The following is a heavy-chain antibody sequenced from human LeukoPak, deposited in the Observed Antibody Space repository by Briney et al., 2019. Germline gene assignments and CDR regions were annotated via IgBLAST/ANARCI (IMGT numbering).Heavy chain of an antibody. J-gene: IGHJ6*02. Sequence: PGGSLRLSCAASGFNFGSFWMSWVRQAPGKGLEWVANIDQDGSEKYYVDSVKGRFIISRDNAKRSLNLQMNSLRAEDTAVYYCARERAGYRPPALKNGMDVWGQGTTVTVSS. CDR1: GFNFGSFW. CDR3: ARERAGYRPPALKNGMDV. D-gene: IGHD5-18*01. CDR2: IDQDGSEK. V-gene: IGHV3-7*05.